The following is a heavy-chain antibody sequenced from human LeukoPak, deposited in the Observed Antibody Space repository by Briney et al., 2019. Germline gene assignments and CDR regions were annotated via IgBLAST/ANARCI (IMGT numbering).Heavy chain of an antibody. CDR1: GGSISSGSYY. J-gene: IGHJ4*02. CDR2: IYTSGST. V-gene: IGHV4-61*02. CDR3: ARVRPYYDSSGYTPYYFDY. D-gene: IGHD3-22*01. Sequence: SQTLSLTCTVSGGSISSGSYYWSWIRQPAGTGLEWIGRIYTSGSTNYNPSLKSRVTISVDTSKNQFSLKLSSVTAADTAVYYCARVRPYYDSSGYTPYYFDYWGQGTLVTVSS.